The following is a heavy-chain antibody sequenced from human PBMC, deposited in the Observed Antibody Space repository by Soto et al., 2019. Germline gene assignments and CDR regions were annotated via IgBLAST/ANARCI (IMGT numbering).Heavy chain of an antibody. D-gene: IGHD6-19*01. V-gene: IGHV1-3*05. CDR1: GYTFSNYA. CDR2: VNTVNGDT. CDR3: ARDLRGTGWYDF. J-gene: IGHJ4*02. Sequence: QVHLVQSGAEEKRPGASVKVSCKASGYTFSNYAMHWVRQAPGQSLELMGWVNTVNGDTEYSQKFQDRLTITRDTSASTAYMVMSSLRSGDTAVYYCARDLRGTGWYDFWGQGTMVTVSS.